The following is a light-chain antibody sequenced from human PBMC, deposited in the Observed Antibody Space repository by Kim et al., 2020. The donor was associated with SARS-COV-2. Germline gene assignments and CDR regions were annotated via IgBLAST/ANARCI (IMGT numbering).Light chain of an antibody. CDR1: KSNIGRNT. J-gene: IGLJ1*01. CDR2: SGN. CDR3: AGWDDSLNGYV. V-gene: IGLV1-44*01. Sequence: GQSVTISCSGTKSNIGRNTVNWYQHSPGTAPKLLIYSGNERPSGVPDRFSGSTSGTSASLAISGLQSEDEADYYCAGWDDSLNGYVFGTGTKVTVL.